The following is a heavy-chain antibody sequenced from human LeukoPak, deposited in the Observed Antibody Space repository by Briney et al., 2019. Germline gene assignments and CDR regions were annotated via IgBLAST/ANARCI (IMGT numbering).Heavy chain of an antibody. V-gene: IGHV3-53*01. Sequence: PGRSLRLSCAVSGFTFRNAGMNWVRQTPGKGLEWVSVIYTDGSTYYADSVKGRFTISRDISRNTVHLQMNSLRAGDTAVYYCARDPHGYNSYFDYWGQGTLVTVSS. D-gene: IGHD5-24*01. CDR2: IYTDGST. J-gene: IGHJ4*02. CDR1: GFTFRNAG. CDR3: ARDPHGYNSYFDY.